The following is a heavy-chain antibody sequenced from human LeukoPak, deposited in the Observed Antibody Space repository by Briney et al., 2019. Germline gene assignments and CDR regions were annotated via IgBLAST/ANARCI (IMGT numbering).Heavy chain of an antibody. CDR2: IHPSDGST. V-gene: IGHV1-46*01. CDR3: ARGRVDYGSSGYYYFDY. D-gene: IGHD3-22*01. CDR1: GYTFTSYY. Sequence: ASVKVSCRTSGYTFTSYYLHWVRQPPGQGLEWVGIIHPSDGSTRDAQKFQGRVTVTRDTSTSTLYMELCSLRSEDTVVYYCARGRVDYGSSGYYYFDYWGQGTLVTVSS. J-gene: IGHJ4*02.